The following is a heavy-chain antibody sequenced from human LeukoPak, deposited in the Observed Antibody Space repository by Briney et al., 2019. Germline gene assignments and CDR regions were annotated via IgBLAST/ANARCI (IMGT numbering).Heavy chain of an antibody. J-gene: IGHJ4*02. V-gene: IGHV3-23*01. CDR2: ISGSGGST. CDR3: AEASSGSYYAFDY. CDR1: GFTFSSYA. D-gene: IGHD1-26*01. Sequence: PGGSLRLSCAASGFTFSSYAMSWVRQAPGKGLEWASVISGSGGSTSYADSVKGRFTISRDTSKNTLYLQMNSLRVEDTAVYYCAEASSGSYYAFDYWGQGTLVTVSS.